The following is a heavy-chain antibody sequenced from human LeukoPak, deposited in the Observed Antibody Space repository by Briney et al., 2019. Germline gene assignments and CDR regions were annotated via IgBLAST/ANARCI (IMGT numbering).Heavy chain of an antibody. CDR1: GYSISSSNW. J-gene: IGHJ3*02. CDR3: ARTHMGSGDAFDI. Sequence: PSDTLSLTCTVSGYSISSSNWWGWIRQPPGKGLEWIGYIYYSGSIYYNPSLKSRVTMSVDTSKNQFSLKLSSVTAVDTAVYYCARTHMGSGDAFDIWGQGTMVTVSS. CDR2: IYYSGSI. D-gene: IGHD3-10*01. V-gene: IGHV4-28*05.